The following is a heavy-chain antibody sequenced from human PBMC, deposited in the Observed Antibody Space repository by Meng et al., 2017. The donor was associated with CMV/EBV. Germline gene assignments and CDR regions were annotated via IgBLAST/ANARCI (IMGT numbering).Heavy chain of an antibody. V-gene: IGHV4-31*03. CDR2: IYYSGST. D-gene: IGHD3-22*01. CDR3: ARGYSSGYVDAFDI. Sequence: SETLSLTCTVSGGSISSGGYYWSWIRQHPGKGLEWIGYIYYSGSTYYNPSLKSRVTISVDTSKNQFSLKLSSVTAADTAVYYCARGYSSGYVDAFDIWVQGTMVTVSS. CDR1: GGSISSGGYY. J-gene: IGHJ3*02.